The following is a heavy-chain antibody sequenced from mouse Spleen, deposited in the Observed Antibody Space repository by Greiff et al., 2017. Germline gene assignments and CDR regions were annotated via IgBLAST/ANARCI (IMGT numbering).Heavy chain of an antibody. CDR3: SMITTDYYAMVY. Sequence: QVQLKESGAELARPGASVKMSCKASGYTFTSYTMHWVKQRPGQGLEWIGYINPSSGYTKYNQKFKDKATLTADKSSSTAYMQLSSLTSEDSAVYYCSMITTDYYAMVYWGQGTSVTVSS. D-gene: IGHD2-4*01. V-gene: IGHV1-4*01. CDR2: INPSSGYT. J-gene: IGHJ4*01. CDR1: GYTFTSYT.